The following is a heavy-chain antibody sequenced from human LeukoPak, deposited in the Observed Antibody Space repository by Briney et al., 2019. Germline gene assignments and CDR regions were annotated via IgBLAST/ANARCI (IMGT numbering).Heavy chain of an antibody. V-gene: IGHV3-74*01. D-gene: IGHD1-26*01. CDR2: INSDGSST. Sequence: PGGSLRLSCAASGFTFSSYWMHWVRQAPGKGLVWVSRINSDGSSTRYADSVKGRFTISRDNAKNTLYLQMNSLRAEDTAVYYCARVRRIVGATTTCGQGTLVTVSS. J-gene: IGHJ5*02. CDR3: ARVRRIVGATTT. CDR1: GFTFSSYW.